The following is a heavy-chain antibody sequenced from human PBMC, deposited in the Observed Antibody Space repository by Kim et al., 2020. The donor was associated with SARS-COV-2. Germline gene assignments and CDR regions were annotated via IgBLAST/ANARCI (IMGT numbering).Heavy chain of an antibody. CDR1: GYTFTSYG. D-gene: IGHD7-27*01. V-gene: IGHV1-18*01. Sequence: ASVKVSCKASGYTFTSYGISWVRQAPGQGLEWMGWISAYNGNTNYAQKLQGRVTMTTDTSTSTAYMELRSLRSDDTAVYYCAREGEANWGSILLGGDYWGQGTLVTVSS. CDR2: ISAYNGNT. J-gene: IGHJ4*02. CDR3: AREGEANWGSILLGGDY.